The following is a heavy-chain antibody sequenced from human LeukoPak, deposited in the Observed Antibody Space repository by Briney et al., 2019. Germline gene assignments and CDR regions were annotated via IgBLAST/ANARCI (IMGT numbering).Heavy chain of an antibody. CDR3: ARGRSYDFWSGYSTFGAEYYFDY. V-gene: IGHV3-30*01. D-gene: IGHD3-3*01. CDR2: ISYDGSNK. J-gene: IGHJ4*02. Sequence: GRSLRLSCAASGFTFSSYAMHWVRQAPGKGLEWVAVISYDGSNKYYADSVKGRFTISRDNSKNTLYLQMNSLRAEDTAVHYCARGRSYDFWSGYSTFGAEYYFDYWGQRTLVTVSS. CDR1: GFTFSSYA.